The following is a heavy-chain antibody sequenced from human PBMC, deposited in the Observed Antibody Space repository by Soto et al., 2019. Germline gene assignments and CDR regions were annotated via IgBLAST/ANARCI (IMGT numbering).Heavy chain of an antibody. Sequence: QVQLQQWGAGLLKPSETLSLTCAVYVGSFSGYYWSWIRQPPGKGLEWIGEIHHNGSTNYNPSLKSRVTISVDTSKNQFSLKLSSVTAADTAVYYCARMAVVIAIRYFDLWGRGTLVTVSS. CDR3: ARMAVVIAIRYFDL. CDR2: IHHNGST. J-gene: IGHJ2*01. CDR1: VGSFSGYY. D-gene: IGHD2-21*01. V-gene: IGHV4-34*01.